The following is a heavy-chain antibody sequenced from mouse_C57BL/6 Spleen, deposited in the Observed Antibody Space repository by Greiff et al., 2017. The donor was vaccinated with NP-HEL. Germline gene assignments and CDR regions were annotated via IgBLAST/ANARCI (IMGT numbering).Heavy chain of an antibody. CDR3: AKDRRGSPFAY. V-gene: IGHV1-50*01. CDR1: GYTFTSYW. J-gene: IGHJ3*01. D-gene: IGHD1-1*02. CDR2: IDPSDSYT. Sequence: QVQLQQPGAELVKPGASVKLSCKASGYTFTSYWMQWVKQRPGQGLEWIGEIDPSDSYTNYNQKFKGKATLTVDTSSSTAYMQLSSLTSEDSAVYYCAKDRRGSPFAYWGQGPLVTVSA.